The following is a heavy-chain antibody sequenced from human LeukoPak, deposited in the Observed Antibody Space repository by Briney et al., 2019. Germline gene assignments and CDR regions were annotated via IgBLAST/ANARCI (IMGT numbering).Heavy chain of an antibody. CDR1: GFAFSSYN. V-gene: IGHV3-21*06. CDR3: ARAGTCSSTSCDGGIEY. J-gene: IGHJ4*02. CDR2: ISTTSTYI. Sequence: GGSLRLSCAASGFAFSSYNMKWVRQAPGRGLEWVSFISTTSTYICYADSVKGRFTVSRDNSKNLLYLQMDSLRVEDTAVYYCARAGTCSSTSCDGGIEYWGQGTLVTVSS. D-gene: IGHD2-2*01.